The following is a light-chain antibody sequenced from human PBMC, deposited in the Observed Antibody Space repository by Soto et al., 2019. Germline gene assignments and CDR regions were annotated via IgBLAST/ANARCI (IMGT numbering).Light chain of an antibody. V-gene: IGKV3-20*01. CDR2: GAS. J-gene: IGKJ2*01. CDR1: QVIGSRH. CDR3: QQFGSSIPHT. Sequence: EIVMTQSPGTLSLSPGERATISCRASQVIGSRHSAWYHQKSGQAPRLLIYGASSRATGIPDRFSGSGSGTDFTLTISRLEPEDSGVYYCQQFGSSIPHTFGQGTKLEIK.